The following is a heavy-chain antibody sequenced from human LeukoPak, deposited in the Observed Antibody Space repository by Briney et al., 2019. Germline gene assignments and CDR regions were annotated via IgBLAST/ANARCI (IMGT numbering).Heavy chain of an antibody. J-gene: IGHJ3*02. CDR3: ANPAVGDAFDI. V-gene: IGHV3-66*01. Sequence: ASETLSLTCTISGGSISSSSYYWGWIRQPPGKGLEWVSVIYSGGSTYYADSVKGRFTISRDNSKNTLHLQMNNLRAEDTAVYYCANPAVGDAFDIWGQGTMVTVSS. CDR2: IYSGGST. CDR1: GGSISSSSYY.